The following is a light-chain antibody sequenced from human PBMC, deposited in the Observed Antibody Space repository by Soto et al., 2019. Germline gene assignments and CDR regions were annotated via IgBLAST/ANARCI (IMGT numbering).Light chain of an antibody. CDR1: QGISSY. CDR3: QQYYSYPRR. V-gene: IGKV1-8*01. CDR2: AAS. Sequence: AIGMTQSPSSLSASTGDRVTITCRARQGISSYLAWYQQKPGKAPKLLIYAASTLQSGVPSRFSGSGSGTDFTLTISCLQSEDFATYYCQQYYSYPRRFAQRSKV. J-gene: IGKJ1*01.